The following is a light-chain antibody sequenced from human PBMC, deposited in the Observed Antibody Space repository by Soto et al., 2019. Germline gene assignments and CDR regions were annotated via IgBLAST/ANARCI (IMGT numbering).Light chain of an antibody. Sequence: QSALTQPASVSGSPGQSITISCTGTSSDVGGYNYVSWYQQHPSKAPKFMIYEVSNRPSGVSNRFSGSKSGNTASLTISGLQAEDEADYYCSSYTSSSTLVVFGGGTKVTVL. CDR3: SSYTSSSTLVV. J-gene: IGLJ2*01. V-gene: IGLV2-14*01. CDR1: SSDVGGYNY. CDR2: EVS.